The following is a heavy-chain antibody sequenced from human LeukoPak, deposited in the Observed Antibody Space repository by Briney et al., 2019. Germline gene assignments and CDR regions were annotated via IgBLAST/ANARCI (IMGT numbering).Heavy chain of an antibody. Sequence: ASVKVSCKASGYTFTGYYMHWVRQAPGQGLEWMGRINPNSGGTNYAQKFQGRVTMTRDTSISTAYMELSRLRSDDTAVYYCARETKLEWLLIFDYWGQGALVTVSS. J-gene: IGHJ4*02. CDR1: GYTFTGYY. CDR3: ARETKLEWLLIFDY. CDR2: INPNSGGT. D-gene: IGHD3-3*01. V-gene: IGHV1-2*06.